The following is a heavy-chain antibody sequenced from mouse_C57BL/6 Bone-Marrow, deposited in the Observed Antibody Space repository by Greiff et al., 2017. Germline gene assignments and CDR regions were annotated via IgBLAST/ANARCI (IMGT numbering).Heavy chain of an antibody. V-gene: IGHV5-9*01. CDR2: ISGGGGNT. CDR3: ARPYGF. D-gene: IGHD1-1*02. CDR1: GFTFSSYT. Sequence: VQLKESGGGLVKPGGSLKLSCAASGFTFSSYTMSWVRQTPEKRLEWVATISGGGGNTYYPDSVKGRFTISRDNAKNTLYLQMSSLRSEDTAWYYCARPYGFWGQGTTLTVSS. J-gene: IGHJ2*01.